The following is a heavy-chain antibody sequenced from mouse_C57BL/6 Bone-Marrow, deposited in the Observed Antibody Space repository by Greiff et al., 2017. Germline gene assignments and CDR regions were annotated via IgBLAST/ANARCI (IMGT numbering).Heavy chain of an antibody. CDR2: IYPGNSDT. J-gene: IGHJ1*03. V-gene: IGHV1-5*01. CDR1: GYTFTSYW. D-gene: IGHD1-1*01. Sequence: VQLQQSGTVLARPGASVKMSCKTSGYTFTSYWMHWVKQRPGQGLEWIGAIYPGNSDTSYNQKFKGKAKLTAVTSASTAYMELSSLTNEDSAVYYGTREFGYYGSSYVYWYFDVWGTGTTVTVSS. CDR3: TREFGYYGSSYVYWYFDV.